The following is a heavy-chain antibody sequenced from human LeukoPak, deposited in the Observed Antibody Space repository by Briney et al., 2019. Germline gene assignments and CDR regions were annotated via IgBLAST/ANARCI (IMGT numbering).Heavy chain of an antibody. Sequence: GGSLRLSCAVSGFSVSGYWMTWVRQAPGKGLEWVANIKQDGSGKNYVDSVKGRFTISRDNAENSLFLQMNSLRVEDTAVYYCAREWQGGIAAAGTRIEGDYWGQGTLSPSPQ. CDR2: IKQDGSGK. D-gene: IGHD6-13*01. CDR1: GFSVSGYW. J-gene: IGHJ4*02. V-gene: IGHV3-7*01. CDR3: AREWQGGIAAAGTRIEGDY.